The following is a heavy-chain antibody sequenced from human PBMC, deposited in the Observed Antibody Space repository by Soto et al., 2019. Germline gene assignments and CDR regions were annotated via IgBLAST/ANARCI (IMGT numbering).Heavy chain of an antibody. V-gene: IGHV4-4*02. J-gene: IGHJ4*02. Sequence: SETLSLTCAVSGGFIITSNWWSLVRQPPGKGLEWIGEVYHSGSTNYNPSFKSRVAMSVDKSKNQFSLKLNSVTAADTALYYCARTGKRGTLFDYWGQGCLVPVSS. CDR1: GGFIITSNW. CDR3: ARTGKRGTLFDY. D-gene: IGHD1-1*01. CDR2: VYHSGST.